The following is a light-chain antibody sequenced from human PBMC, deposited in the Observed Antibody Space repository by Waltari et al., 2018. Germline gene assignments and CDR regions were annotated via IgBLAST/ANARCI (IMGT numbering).Light chain of an antibody. J-gene: IGKJ1*01. CDR1: QSISSW. CDR3: QHHRT. Sequence: DIQMTQSPSTLSASVGDRVTITCRASQSISSWLAWYQQKPGKAPKLLIYKASSLESGVPSRCSGSGCGTEFTLTISSLQPDDFATYYCQHHRTFGQGTKVEIK. CDR2: KAS. V-gene: IGKV1-5*03.